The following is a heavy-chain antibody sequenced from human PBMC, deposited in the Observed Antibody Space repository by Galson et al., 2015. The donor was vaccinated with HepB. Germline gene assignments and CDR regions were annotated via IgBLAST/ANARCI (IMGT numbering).Heavy chain of an antibody. CDR3: ARVGFHGSGYWYFEP. CDR2: ISTTSDTI. V-gene: IGHV3-48*02. CDR1: GFTFSSYT. D-gene: IGHD3-10*01. Sequence: SLRLSCAASGFTFSSYTMNWVRQAPGKGLESVSYISTTSDTIYYADSVKGRLTISRDNAKNSLYLQMNSLRDEDTAVYYCARVGFHGSGYWYFEPWGRGTLVTVSS. J-gene: IGHJ2*01.